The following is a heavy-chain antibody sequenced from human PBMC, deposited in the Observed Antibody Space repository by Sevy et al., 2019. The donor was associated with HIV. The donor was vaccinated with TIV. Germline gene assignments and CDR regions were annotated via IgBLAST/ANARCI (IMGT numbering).Heavy chain of an antibody. J-gene: IGHJ3*02. CDR3: ARGGVEQQLVHDAFDI. CDR1: GGSISSGGYY. D-gene: IGHD6-13*01. CDR2: IYHSGST. V-gene: IGHV4-31*03. Sequence: SETLSLTCTVSGGSISSGGYYWSWIRQHPGKGLEWIGCIYHSGSTYYNPSLKSRVTISVDTSKNQFSLKLSSVTAADTAVYYCARGGVEQQLVHDAFDIWGQGTMVTVSS.